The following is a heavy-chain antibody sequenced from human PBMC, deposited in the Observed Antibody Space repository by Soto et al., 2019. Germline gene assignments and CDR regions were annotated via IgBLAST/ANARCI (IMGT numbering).Heavy chain of an antibody. CDR1: GYTFTSYG. Sequence: ASVKVSCKASGYTFTSYGISWVRQAPGQGLEWMGWISAYNGNTNYAQKLQGRVTMTTDTSTSTAYMELRSLRSDDTAVYYCARDRRQLVSTYGMDVWGQGTTVTVSS. D-gene: IGHD6-13*01. CDR2: ISAYNGNT. CDR3: ARDRRQLVSTYGMDV. J-gene: IGHJ6*02. V-gene: IGHV1-18*01.